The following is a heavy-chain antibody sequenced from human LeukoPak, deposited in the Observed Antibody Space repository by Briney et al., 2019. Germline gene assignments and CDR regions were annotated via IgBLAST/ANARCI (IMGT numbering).Heavy chain of an antibody. J-gene: IGHJ4*02. CDR3: ARDHCTNGVCYTWLGY. CDR1: GYTFTGYY. CDR2: INPNSGGT. Sequence: VASVKVSCKASGYTFTGYYTHWVRQAPGQGLEWMGWINPNSGGTNYAQKFQGRVTMTRDTSISTAYMELSRLGSDDTAVYYCARDHCTNGVCYTWLGYWGQGTLVTVSS. D-gene: IGHD2-8*01. V-gene: IGHV1-2*02.